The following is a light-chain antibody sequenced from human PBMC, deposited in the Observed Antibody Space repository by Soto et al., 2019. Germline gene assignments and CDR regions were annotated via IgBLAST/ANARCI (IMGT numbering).Light chain of an antibody. CDR2: DAY. V-gene: IGKV3-11*01. Sequence: EIVLTQSPATLSLSPGERATLSCRASQSVSSYLAWYQQKPGQAPRLLIYDAYNRATGIPARFSGSGSGTDFTLTISSLEPEDFAVYYCQQRSNWPPRLTFGQGTRLEIK. CDR3: QQRSNWPPRLT. J-gene: IGKJ5*01. CDR1: QSVSSY.